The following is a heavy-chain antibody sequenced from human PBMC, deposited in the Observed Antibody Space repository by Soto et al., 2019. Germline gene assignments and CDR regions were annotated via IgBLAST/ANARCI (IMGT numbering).Heavy chain of an antibody. Sequence: GSLRLSCAASGFTFSSYAMSWVRQAPGKGLEWVSSISGSGGGTYYADSVKGRFTFSRDNSKNTLYLQMNSLRAEDTAVYYCAKFGMATTKRSPPYYIDYWGQGALVTVSS. D-gene: IGHD1-1*01. CDR1: GFTFSSYA. V-gene: IGHV3-23*01. J-gene: IGHJ4*02. CDR3: AKFGMATTKRSPPYYIDY. CDR2: ISGSGGGT.